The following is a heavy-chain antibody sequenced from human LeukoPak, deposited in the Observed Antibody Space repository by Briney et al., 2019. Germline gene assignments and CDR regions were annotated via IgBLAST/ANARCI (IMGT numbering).Heavy chain of an antibody. V-gene: IGHV1-8*01. CDR3: ARGVAGSYGMDV. J-gene: IGHJ6*02. CDR1: GYTFTSYD. CDR2: INPNNGKT. D-gene: IGHD6-19*01. Sequence: ASVKVSCKASGYTFTSYDINWVRQATGQGLEWMGWINPNNGKTDYAQKFQGRVTMTRNTSMSTASMELSSLRSEDTAVYYCARGVAGSYGMDVWAKGPRSPSP.